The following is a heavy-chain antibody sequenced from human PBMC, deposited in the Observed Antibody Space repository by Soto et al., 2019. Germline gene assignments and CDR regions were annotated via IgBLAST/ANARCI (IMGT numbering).Heavy chain of an antibody. CDR2: IYGGGST. J-gene: IGHJ6*02. V-gene: IGHV3-53*01. Sequence: GGSLRLSCAAAGFTVVSHYMSWVRQAPGRGLEWVSVIYGGGSTYYVDSVKGRFTISRDNSKNTLYLQMNSLRADDTAVYYCARDLAYYGLDVWGQGTTVTVSS. CDR3: ARDLAYYGLDV. CDR1: GFTVVSHY.